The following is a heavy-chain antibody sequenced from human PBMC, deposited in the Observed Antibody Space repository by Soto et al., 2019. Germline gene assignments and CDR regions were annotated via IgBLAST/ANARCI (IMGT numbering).Heavy chain of an antibody. D-gene: IGHD6-13*01. V-gene: IGHV1-46*03. CDR2: INPSGGST. CDR3: ARDEEQQLGLSRVYYYYGMDV. J-gene: IGHJ6*02. Sequence: ASVKVSCKASGYTFTSYYMHWVRQAPGQGLEWMGIINPSGGSTSYAQKFQGRVTMTRDTSTSTVYMELSSLRSEDTAVYYCARDEEQQLGLSRVYYYYGMDVWGQGTTVTVSS. CDR1: GYTFTSYY.